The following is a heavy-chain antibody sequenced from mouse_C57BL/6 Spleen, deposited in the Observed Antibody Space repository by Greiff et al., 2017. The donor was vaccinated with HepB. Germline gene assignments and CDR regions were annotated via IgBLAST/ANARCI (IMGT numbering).Heavy chain of an antibody. V-gene: IGHV1-50*01. CDR3: ARGAAYYGSSFAY. CDR2: IDPSDSYT. CDR1: GYTFTSYW. J-gene: IGHJ3*01. D-gene: IGHD1-1*01. Sequence: QVQLKQPGAELVKPGASVKLSCKASGYTFTSYWMQWVKQRPGQGLEWIGEIDPSDSYTNYNQKFKGKATLTVDTSSSTAYMQLSSLTSEDSAVYYCARGAAYYGSSFAYWGQGTLVTVSA.